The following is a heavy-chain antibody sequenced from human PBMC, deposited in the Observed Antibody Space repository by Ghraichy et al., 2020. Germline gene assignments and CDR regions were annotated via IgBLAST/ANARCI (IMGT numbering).Heavy chain of an antibody. D-gene: IGHD3-10*01. Sequence: SQTLSLTCAVYGGSFSGYYWSWIRQPPGKGLEWIGEINHSGSTNYNPSLKSRVTISVDTSKNQFSLKLSSVTAADTAVYYCARENTMVRGVIVYYYYGMDVWGQGTTVTVSS. V-gene: IGHV4-34*01. CDR2: INHSGST. CDR1: GGSFSGYY. J-gene: IGHJ6*02. CDR3: ARENTMVRGVIVYYYYGMDV.